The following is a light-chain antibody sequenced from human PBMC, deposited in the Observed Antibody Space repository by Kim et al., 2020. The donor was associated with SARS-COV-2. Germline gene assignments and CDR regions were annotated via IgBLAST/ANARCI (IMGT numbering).Light chain of an antibody. V-gene: IGKV1-39*01. Sequence: FVVVRVTTTCRATQSISSYLNWYQQKPGKAPKLLIYAASSLQSGVPSRFSGSGSGTDFTLTISSLQPEDFATYYCQQSYSTPFTFGQVTRLEIK. CDR1: QSISSY. CDR2: AAS. CDR3: QQSYSTPFT. J-gene: IGKJ5*01.